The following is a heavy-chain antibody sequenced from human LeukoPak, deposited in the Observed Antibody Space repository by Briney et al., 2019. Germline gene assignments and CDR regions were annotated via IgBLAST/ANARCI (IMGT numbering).Heavy chain of an antibody. J-gene: IGHJ4*02. D-gene: IGHD6-6*01. CDR3: AREPWSSSSQYYFDY. Sequence: GASVKVSCKASGGTFSSYAISWVRQAPGQGLEWMGRIISIFGTANYAQKFQGRVTITTDESTSTAYMELSSLRSEDTAVYYSAREPWSSSSQYYFDYWGQGTLVTVSS. CDR1: GGTFSSYA. CDR2: IISIFGTA. V-gene: IGHV1-69*05.